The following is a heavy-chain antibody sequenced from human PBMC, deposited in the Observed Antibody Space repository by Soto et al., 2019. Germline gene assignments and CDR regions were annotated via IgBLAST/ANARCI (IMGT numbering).Heavy chain of an antibody. D-gene: IGHD2-2*01. J-gene: IGHJ4*02. CDR2: IDHSGST. CDR1: GGSISSSNW. CDR3: ARDPPLPAAMVD. Sequence: QVQLQESGPGLVKPSGTLSLTCAVSGGSISSSNWWSWVRQPPGKGLEWIGEIDHSGSTNYNPSLKSRVTIAVDKSKNQFSLQLSSVTAADTALYYCARDPPLPAAMVDWGQGTLVTVSS. V-gene: IGHV4-4*02.